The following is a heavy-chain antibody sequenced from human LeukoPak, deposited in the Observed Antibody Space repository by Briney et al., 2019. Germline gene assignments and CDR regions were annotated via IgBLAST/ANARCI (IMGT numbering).Heavy chain of an antibody. CDR3: AKDLADELLSYGMDV. CDR2: IWYDGSNK. Sequence: GGSLRLSCAASGFTFRSYDIHWVRQALGKGLERVAVIWYDGSNKYYADSVKGRFTISRDNAKNTLYLQMNSLRVEDTAVYFCAKDLADELLSYGMDVWGQGTTVTVSS. D-gene: IGHD2-2*01. CDR1: GFTFRSYD. J-gene: IGHJ6*02. V-gene: IGHV3-33*06.